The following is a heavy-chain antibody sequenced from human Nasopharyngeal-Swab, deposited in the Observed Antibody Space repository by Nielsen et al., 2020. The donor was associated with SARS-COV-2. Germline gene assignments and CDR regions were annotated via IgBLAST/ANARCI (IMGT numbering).Heavy chain of an antibody. CDR1: GYTFTSYG. V-gene: IGHV1-18*01. CDR3: ARAEWATILYSFDY. D-gene: IGHD5-24*01. CDR2: ISDYNGNT. J-gene: IGHJ4*02. Sequence: ASVKVSCKASGYTFTSYGIRWVRQAPGQGLEWVGWISDYNGNTNYAQKLQGRVTMTTDTSQSPAYMEPRSLRSDDTAVYYCARAEWATILYSFDYWGQGTLVTVSS.